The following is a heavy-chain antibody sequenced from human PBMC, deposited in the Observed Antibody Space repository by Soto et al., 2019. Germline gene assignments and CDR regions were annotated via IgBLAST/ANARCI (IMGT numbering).Heavy chain of an antibody. V-gene: IGHV4-61*01. CDR3: AREIVTPNYYYYGMDV. CDR1: GGSVSSGSYY. CDR2: IYYSGST. D-gene: IGHD3-22*01. Sequence: ETLSLTCTVSGGSVSSGSYYWSWIRQPPGKGLEWIGYIYYSGSTNYNPSLKSRVTISVDTSKNQFSLKLSSVTAADTAVYYCAREIVTPNYYYYGMDVWGQGTTVTVSS. J-gene: IGHJ6*02.